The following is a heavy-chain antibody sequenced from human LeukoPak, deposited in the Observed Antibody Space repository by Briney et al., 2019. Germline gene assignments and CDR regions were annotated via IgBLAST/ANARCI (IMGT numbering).Heavy chain of an antibody. V-gene: IGHV1-69*13. J-gene: IGHJ5*02. Sequence: SVKVSCKASGGTFISYAISWVRQAPGQGLEWMGGIIPIFGTANYAQMFQGRVTITADESTSTAYMELSSLRSEDTAVYYCARAGSSGYYSDWFDPWGQGTLVTVSS. CDR2: IIPIFGTA. D-gene: IGHD3-22*01. CDR3: ARAGSSGYYSDWFDP. CDR1: GGTFISYA.